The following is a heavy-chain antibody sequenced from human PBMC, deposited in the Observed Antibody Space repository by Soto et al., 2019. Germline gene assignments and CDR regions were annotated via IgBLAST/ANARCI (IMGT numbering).Heavy chain of an antibody. J-gene: IGHJ4*02. D-gene: IGHD3-22*01. CDR1: GGSFSGYY. CDR3: ARLHPVVVITD. Sequence: LSLTCAVYGGSFSGYYWSWIRQPPGKGLEWIGEINHSGSTNYNPSLKSRVTISVDTSKNQFSLKLSSVTAADTAVYYCARLHPVVVITDWGQGTLVTVSS. CDR2: INHSGST. V-gene: IGHV4-34*01.